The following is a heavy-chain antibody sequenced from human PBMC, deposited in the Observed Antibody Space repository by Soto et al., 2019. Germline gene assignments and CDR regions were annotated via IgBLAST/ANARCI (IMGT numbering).Heavy chain of an antibody. CDR2: IIPIFGTA. Sequence: QVQLVQSGAAVKKPGSSVKVSCKASGGTFSSYAISWVRQAPGQGLEWMGGIIPIFGTANYAQKFQGRVTITADESTSTAYMELSSLRSEDTAVYYCASQDSSGYYYEGRGYFDYWGQGTLVTVSS. CDR1: GGTFSSYA. J-gene: IGHJ4*02. D-gene: IGHD3-22*01. CDR3: ASQDSSGYYYEGRGYFDY. V-gene: IGHV1-69*12.